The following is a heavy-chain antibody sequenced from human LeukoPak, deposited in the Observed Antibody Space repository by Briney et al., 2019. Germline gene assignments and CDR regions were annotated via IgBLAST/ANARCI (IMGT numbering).Heavy chain of an antibody. CDR2: IFYSGST. V-gene: IGHV4-39*07. D-gene: IGHD2-15*01. Sequence: SETLSLTCTVSGGSISTSNYYWGWIRQPPGKGLEWIGNIFYSGSTYYNPSLKSRVTISVDTSKKQFSLKLSSVTAADTAVYYCARYCSGGSCYLGLDYWGQGTLVTVSS. J-gene: IGHJ4*02. CDR1: GGSISTSNYY. CDR3: ARYCSGGSCYLGLDY.